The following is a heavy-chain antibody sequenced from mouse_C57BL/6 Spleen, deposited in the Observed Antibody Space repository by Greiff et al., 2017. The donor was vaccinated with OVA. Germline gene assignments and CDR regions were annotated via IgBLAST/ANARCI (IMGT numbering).Heavy chain of an antibody. D-gene: IGHD2-1*01. J-gene: IGHJ2*01. CDR2: INPNNGGT. CDR1: GYTFTDYY. CDR3: ARSLYYGNFDY. Sequence: EVQLQQSGPELVKPGASVKISCKASGYTFTDYYMNWVKQSHGKSLEWIGDINPNNGGTSYNQKFKGKATLTVDKSSSTAYMELRSLTSEDSAVYYCARSLYYGNFDYWGQGTTLTVSS. V-gene: IGHV1-26*01.